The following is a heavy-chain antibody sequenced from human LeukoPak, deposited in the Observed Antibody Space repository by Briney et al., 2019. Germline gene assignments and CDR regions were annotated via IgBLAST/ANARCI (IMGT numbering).Heavy chain of an antibody. V-gene: IGHV4-4*07. D-gene: IGHD6-25*01. CDR3: ARVRGSGYDYYYYYGMDV. CDR2: IYTSGST. Sequence: SETLSLTCTVSGGSISSYYWSWIRQPAGKGLEWIGRIYTSGSTNYNPSLKSRVTMSVDTSKNQFSLKLSSVTAADTAVYYCARVRGSGYDYYYYYGMDVWGQGTTVTVSS. CDR1: GGSISSYY. J-gene: IGHJ6*02.